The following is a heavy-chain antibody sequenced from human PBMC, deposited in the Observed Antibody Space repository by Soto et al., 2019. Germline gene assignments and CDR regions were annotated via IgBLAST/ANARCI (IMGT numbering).Heavy chain of an antibody. D-gene: IGHD3-10*01. CDR1: GFTFSSYG. CDR3: AKDNVLLWFGEVDY. Sequence: QVQLVESGGGVVQPGRSLRLSCAASGFTFSSYGMHWVRQAPGKGLEWVAVISYDGSNKYYADSVKGRFTISRDNSKNTLYLQMNSLRAEDTAVYYCAKDNVLLWFGEVDYWGQGTLVTVSS. V-gene: IGHV3-30*18. J-gene: IGHJ4*02. CDR2: ISYDGSNK.